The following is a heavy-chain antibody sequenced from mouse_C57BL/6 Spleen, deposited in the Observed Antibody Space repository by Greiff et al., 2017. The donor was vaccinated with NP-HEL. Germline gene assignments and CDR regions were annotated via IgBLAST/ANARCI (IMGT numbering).Heavy chain of an antibody. V-gene: IGHV1-52*01. J-gene: IGHJ2*01. CDR2: IDPSDSET. CDR3: ARSYYFDY. Sequence: VQLQQPGAELVRPGSSVKLSCKASGYTFTSYWMRWVKQRPIQGLEWIGTIDPSDSETHYNQKFKDKATLTVDKSSSTAYMQLSSLTSEDSAVYYCARSYYFDYWGQGTTLTVSS. CDR1: GYTFTSYW.